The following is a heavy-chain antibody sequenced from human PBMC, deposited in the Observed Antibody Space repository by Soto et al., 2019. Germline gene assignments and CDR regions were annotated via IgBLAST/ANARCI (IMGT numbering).Heavy chain of an antibody. CDR3: ARDMVRRVIRFFDY. Sequence: SETLSLTCTVSGGSISSGGYYWSWIRQHPGKGLEWIGYIYYSGSTYYNPSLKSRVTISVDTSKNQFSLKLSSVTAADTAVYYCARDMVRRVIRFFDYWGQGTLVTVSS. D-gene: IGHD3-10*01. J-gene: IGHJ4*02. CDR1: GGSISSGGYY. CDR2: IYYSGST. V-gene: IGHV4-31*03.